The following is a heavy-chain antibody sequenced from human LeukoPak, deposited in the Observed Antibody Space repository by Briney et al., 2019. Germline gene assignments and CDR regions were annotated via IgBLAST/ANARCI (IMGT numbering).Heavy chain of an antibody. J-gene: IGHJ4*02. D-gene: IGHD5-24*01. Sequence: GGSLRLSCAASGFTFDDFGMRWVRQGPGKGLEYVSGINWNGGTTGYADSVRGRFTISRDNAMNSLFLEMNSLRVEDTALYFCTRLSRDAYTYGAAHWGQGTPVTVSS. CDR2: INWNGGTT. V-gene: IGHV3-20*04. CDR1: GFTFDDFG. CDR3: TRLSRDAYTYGAAH.